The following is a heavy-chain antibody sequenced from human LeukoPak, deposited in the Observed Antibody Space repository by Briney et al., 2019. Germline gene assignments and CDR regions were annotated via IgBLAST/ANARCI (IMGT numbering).Heavy chain of an antibody. Sequence: SETLSLTCAVYGGSFSGYYWSWIRQPPGKGLGWIGEINHSGSTNYNPSLKSRVTISVDTSKNQFSLKLSSVTAADTAVYYCARRDYYDSSGYPNWFNPWGQGTLVTVSS. J-gene: IGHJ5*02. CDR3: ARRDYYDSSGYPNWFNP. CDR2: INHSGST. V-gene: IGHV4-34*01. D-gene: IGHD3-22*01. CDR1: GGSFSGYY.